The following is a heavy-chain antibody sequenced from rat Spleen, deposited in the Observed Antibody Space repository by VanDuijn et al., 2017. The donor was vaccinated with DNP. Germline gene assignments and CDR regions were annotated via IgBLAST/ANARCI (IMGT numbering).Heavy chain of an antibody. D-gene: IGHD1-2*01. CDR3: ARSGTKAANWFTY. V-gene: IGHV3-3*01. CDR1: GYSITSCCR. J-gene: IGHJ3*01. Sequence: EVQLQESGPGLVEPSQSLSLTCSVTGYSITSCCRWTWIRKFPGHKLEWMGYINSVGSATYNPSFKSRISITRDTSKNQFFLQVNSVTTEDTATYYCARSGTKAANWFTYWGQGTLVTVSS. CDR2: INSVGSA.